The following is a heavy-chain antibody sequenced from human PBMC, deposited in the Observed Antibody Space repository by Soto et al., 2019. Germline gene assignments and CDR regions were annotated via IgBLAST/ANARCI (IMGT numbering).Heavy chain of an antibody. CDR3: ARDNNWSYDY. Sequence: AGSLRLSCAASGFTFSSHWMHWVRQAPGKGLVWVSHIGPDGTTTRDADSVQGRFTISRDNARNTLYLQMDSLRDEDTAVYYCARDNNWSYDYWGQGILVTVS. D-gene: IGHD1-1*01. V-gene: IGHV3-74*01. J-gene: IGHJ4*02. CDR2: IGPDGTTT. CDR1: GFTFSSHW.